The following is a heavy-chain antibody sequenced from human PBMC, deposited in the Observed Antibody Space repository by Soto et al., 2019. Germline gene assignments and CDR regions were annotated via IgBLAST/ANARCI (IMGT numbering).Heavy chain of an antibody. J-gene: IGHJ4*02. CDR3: VRSTGWPVLGGYYFDY. CDR1: GGTFSSYT. Sequence: GASVKVSCKASGGTFSSYTISWVRQAPGQGLEWMGRIIPILGIANYAQKFQGRVTITADKSTSTAYMELSSLRSEDTAVYYCVRSTGWPVLGGYYFDYWGQGTLVTVSS. CDR2: IIPILGIA. V-gene: IGHV1-69*02. D-gene: IGHD7-27*01.